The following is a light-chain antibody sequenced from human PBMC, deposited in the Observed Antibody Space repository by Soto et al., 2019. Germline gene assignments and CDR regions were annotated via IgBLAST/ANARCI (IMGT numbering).Light chain of an antibody. CDR1: SSDVGAYNY. CDR2: DVT. J-gene: IGLJ1*01. Sequence: QSALTQPASVSGSPGQSITISCTGTSSDVGAYNYVSWYQQHPGKAPKLMIYDVTNRPSGVSNRFSGSKSGYTASLTISGRQAEYEADYYCSSYTTSSTYVFGTGTKLTVL. V-gene: IGLV2-14*03. CDR3: SSYTTSSTYV.